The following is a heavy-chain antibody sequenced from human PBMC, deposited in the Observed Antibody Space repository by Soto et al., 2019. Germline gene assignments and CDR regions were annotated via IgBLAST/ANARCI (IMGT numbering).Heavy chain of an antibody. Sequence: PSETLSLTCTVSGGSISSYYWSWIRQPPGKGLEWIGYIYYSGSTNYNPSLKSRVTISVDTSKNQFSLKLSSVTAADTAVYYCARARIQLWSGDFDYWGQGTLVTVSS. D-gene: IGHD5-18*01. V-gene: IGHV4-59*01. CDR2: IYYSGST. CDR1: GGSISSYY. J-gene: IGHJ4*02. CDR3: ARARIQLWSGDFDY.